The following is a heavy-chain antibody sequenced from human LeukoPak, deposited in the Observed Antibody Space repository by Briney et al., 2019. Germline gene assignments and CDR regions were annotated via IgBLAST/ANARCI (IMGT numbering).Heavy chain of an antibody. CDR2: IYYSGST. V-gene: IGHV4-59*01. CDR3: ARGGTAVIAPYAFDI. D-gene: IGHD4-23*01. Sequence: SETLSLTCTVSGGSISSYYWSWIRQPPGKGLEWIGYIYYSGSTTCNPSVKSRVAMSVDTSKKQFSLKLSSLTAADTAVYYCARGGTAVIAPYAFDIWGQGTMVTVSS. CDR1: GGSISSYY. J-gene: IGHJ3*02.